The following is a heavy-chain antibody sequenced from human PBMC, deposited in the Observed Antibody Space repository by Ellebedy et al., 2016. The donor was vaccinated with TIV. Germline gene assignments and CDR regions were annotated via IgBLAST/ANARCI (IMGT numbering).Heavy chain of an antibody. V-gene: IGHV4-34*01. Sequence: MPSETLSLTCEVYGGSFSDNYWSWIRQPPGKGLEWIGEINHSGNTNYSPSLQSRVTISVDTSKNRFSLTLSSVTAADTAVYYCAKNLATWLRTGYYYAMDVWGQGTTVTVSS. CDR3: AKNLATWLRTGYYYAMDV. D-gene: IGHD6-19*01. J-gene: IGHJ6*02. CDR2: INHSGNT. CDR1: GGSFSDNY.